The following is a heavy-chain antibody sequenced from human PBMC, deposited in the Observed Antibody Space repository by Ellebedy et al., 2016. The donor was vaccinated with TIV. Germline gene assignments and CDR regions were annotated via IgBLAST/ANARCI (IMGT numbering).Heavy chain of an antibody. Sequence: SETLSLTXTVSGGSVSSGSYYWSWIRQPPGKGLEWIGYIYYSGSTNYNPSLKSRVTISVDTSKNQFSLKLSSVTAADTAVYYCARGLGYCSGGSCYPEYYYYGMDVWGQGTTVTVSS. D-gene: IGHD2-15*01. V-gene: IGHV4-61*01. CDR3: ARGLGYCSGGSCYPEYYYYGMDV. J-gene: IGHJ6*02. CDR1: GGSVSSGSYY. CDR2: IYYSGST.